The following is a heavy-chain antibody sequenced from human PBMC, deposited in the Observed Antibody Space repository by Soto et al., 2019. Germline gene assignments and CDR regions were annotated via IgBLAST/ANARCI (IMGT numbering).Heavy chain of an antibody. J-gene: IGHJ4*02. V-gene: IGHV4-59*08. CDR3: ARHQGLRGYIDY. Sequence: SETLSLTCTVSGGSVSSYYWSWIRQPPGKGLEWIGYIYYSGSTNYNPSLKSRVTISVDTSKNQFSLKLSSVTAADTAVYYCARHQGLRGYIDYWGQGTLVTVSS. CDR1: GGSVSSYY. D-gene: IGHD4-17*01. CDR2: IYYSGST.